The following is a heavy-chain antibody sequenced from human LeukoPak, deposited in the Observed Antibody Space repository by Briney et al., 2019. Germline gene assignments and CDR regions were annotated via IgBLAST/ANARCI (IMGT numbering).Heavy chain of an antibody. D-gene: IGHD6-19*01. CDR2: LSGSGITT. J-gene: IGHJ4*01. Sequence: DGSLTLTRAACGFTFSNSSMSWVRQPPGRGLEWVSTLSGSGITTYYADSVKGRFTISRDNSKNTLYLQMNSLRAEDTAVCYCAKGIYSSGWSYFDYWGHGTLVTVSS. V-gene: IGHV3-23*01. CDR1: GFTFSNSS. CDR3: AKGIYSSGWSYFDY.